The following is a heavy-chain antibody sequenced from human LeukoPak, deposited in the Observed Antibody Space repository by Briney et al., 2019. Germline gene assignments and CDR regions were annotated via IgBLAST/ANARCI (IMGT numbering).Heavy chain of an antibody. CDR2: IYHSGST. CDR3: ARDLRGGHPYYYYYMDV. J-gene: IGHJ6*03. Sequence: SETLSLTCTVSGYSISSGYYWGWIRQPPGKGLEWIGSIYHSGSTYYNPSLKSRVTISVDTSKNQFSLKLSSVTAADTAVYYCARDLRGGHPYYYYYMDVWGKGTTVTVSS. V-gene: IGHV4-38-2*02. CDR1: GYSISSGYY. D-gene: IGHD3-10*01.